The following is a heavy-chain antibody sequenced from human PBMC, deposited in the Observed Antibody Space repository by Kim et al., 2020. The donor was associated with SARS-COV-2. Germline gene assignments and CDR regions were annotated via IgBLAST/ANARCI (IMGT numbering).Heavy chain of an antibody. CDR3: AREGYCSGGSCYASPGDY. CDR2: ISYDGSNK. J-gene: IGHJ4*02. CDR1: GFTFSSYA. V-gene: IGHV3-30-3*01. Sequence: GGSLRLSCAASGFTFSSYAMHWVRQAPGKGLEWVAVISYDGSNKYYADSVKGRFTISRDNSKNTLYLQMNSLRAEDTAVYYCAREGYCSGGSCYASPGDYWGQGTLVTVSS. D-gene: IGHD2-15*01.